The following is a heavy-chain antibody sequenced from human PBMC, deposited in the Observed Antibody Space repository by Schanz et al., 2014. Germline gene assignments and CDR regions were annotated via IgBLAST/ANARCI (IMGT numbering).Heavy chain of an antibody. J-gene: IGHJ4*02. V-gene: IGHV1-69*09. D-gene: IGHD4-17*01. CDR2: IIPILGIA. CDR1: GYTFTSYS. CDR3: ARGYGDSPTDF. Sequence: QVQLVQSGAEVKKPGASVKVSCKASGYTFTSYSMHWVRQAPGQGLEWMGRIIPILGIANYAQKFQGRVTITADKSTFTAYMELSSLRSEDTAMYYCARGYGDSPTDFWGQGTLVTVSS.